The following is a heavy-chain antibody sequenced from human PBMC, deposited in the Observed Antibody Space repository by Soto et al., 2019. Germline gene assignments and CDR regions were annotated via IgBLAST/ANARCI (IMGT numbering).Heavy chain of an antibody. CDR2: ITYDGSNK. V-gene: IGHV3-30-3*01. Sequence: PGGALRRSFAASGCIFSSYTMHWARQAPGKGLEWVGVITYDGSNKYYADSVKGRFTISRDNSRNMLFLQMNSLTPDDTALYSCAREPSGSYPEFDYWGQGTLVTVSS. CDR3: AREPSGSYPEFDY. CDR1: GCIFSSYT. D-gene: IGHD1-26*01. J-gene: IGHJ4*02.